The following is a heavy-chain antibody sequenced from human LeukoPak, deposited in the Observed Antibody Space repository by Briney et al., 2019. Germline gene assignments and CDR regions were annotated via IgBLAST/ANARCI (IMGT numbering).Heavy chain of an antibody. CDR2: INPNSGGT. J-gene: IGHJ3*02. CDR3: ARGELEGLGAFDI. CDR1: GYTFTGYY. Sequence: VASVKVSCKASGYTFTGYYMHWVRQAPGQGLEWMGWINPNSGGTNYAQKFQGRVTMTRDTSISTAYMELSRLRSDDTAVYYCARGELEGLGAFDIWGQGTMVTVSS. D-gene: IGHD1-1*01. V-gene: IGHV1-2*02.